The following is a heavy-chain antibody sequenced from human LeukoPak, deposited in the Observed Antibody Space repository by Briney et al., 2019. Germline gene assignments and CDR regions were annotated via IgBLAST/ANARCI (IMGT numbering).Heavy chain of an antibody. Sequence: GGSLRLSCAASGFIFGDYSMNWVRQAPGKGLEWVSSISSGGSVTYYADSLRGRFTISRDNAKDSVLLQMNSLRVEDTAVYFCSREPDMDVWGKGTTVSVSS. CDR3: SREPDMDV. V-gene: IGHV3-21*01. CDR1: GFIFGDYS. J-gene: IGHJ6*03. CDR2: ISSGGSVT.